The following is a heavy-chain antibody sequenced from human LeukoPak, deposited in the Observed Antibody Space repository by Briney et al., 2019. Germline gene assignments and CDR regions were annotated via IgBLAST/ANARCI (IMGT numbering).Heavy chain of an antibody. V-gene: IGHV1-58*02. CDR3: AAGDLWFGDPSGAFDI. J-gene: IGHJ3*02. Sequence: TSVNVSCKASGFTFTSSAMQWVRQARGQRLEWIGWIVVGSGNTNYAQKFQERVTITRDMSTSTAYMELSSLRSEDTAVYYCAAGDLWFGDPSGAFDIWGQGTMVTVSS. D-gene: IGHD3-10*01. CDR2: IVVGSGNT. CDR1: GFTFTSSA.